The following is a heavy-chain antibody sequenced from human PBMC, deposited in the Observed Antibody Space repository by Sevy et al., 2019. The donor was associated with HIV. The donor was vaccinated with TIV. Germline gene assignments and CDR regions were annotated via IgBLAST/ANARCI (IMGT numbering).Heavy chain of an antibody. V-gene: IGHV3-30*18. CDR1: GFIFRTYG. CDR3: AKDTGFSGWYYFDS. Sequence: GGSRRLSCAASGFIFRTYGMHWVRQAPGKGREWVANTLNDVVSDYYADSGKGRFTVARDNSKNTLYLEMHSLRPDDTAVYYCAKDTGFSGWYYFDSWGQGTQVTVSS. D-gene: IGHD5-12*01. CDR2: TLNDVVSD. J-gene: IGHJ4*02.